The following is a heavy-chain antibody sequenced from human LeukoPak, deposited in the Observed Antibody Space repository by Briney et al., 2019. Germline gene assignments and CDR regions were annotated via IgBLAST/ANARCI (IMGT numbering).Heavy chain of an antibody. CDR3: ARTTAMVSLYYYYGMDV. V-gene: IGHV3-53*01. D-gene: IGHD5-18*01. Sequence: PGGSLRLSCAASGFTVSSNYMNWVRQAPGKGLEWVSVIYSGGSTYYADSVKGRFTISRDNSKNTLYLQMNSLRAEDTAVYYCARTTAMVSLYYYYGMDVWGQGTTVTVSS. CDR2: IYSGGST. CDR1: GFTVSSNY. J-gene: IGHJ6*02.